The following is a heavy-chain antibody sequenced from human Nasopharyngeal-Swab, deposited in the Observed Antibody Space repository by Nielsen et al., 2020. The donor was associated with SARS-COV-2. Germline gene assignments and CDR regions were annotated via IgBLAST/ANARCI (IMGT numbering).Heavy chain of an antibody. D-gene: IGHD3-22*01. CDR3: AKDSIRYYYDASGAFDI. Sequence: VCQASGKGLEWVSAISGSGGSTYYADSVKGRFTISRDNSKNTLYLQMNSLRAEDTAVYYCAKDSIRYYYDASGAFDIWGQGTMFTVSS. V-gene: IGHV3-23*01. J-gene: IGHJ3*02. CDR2: ISGSGGST.